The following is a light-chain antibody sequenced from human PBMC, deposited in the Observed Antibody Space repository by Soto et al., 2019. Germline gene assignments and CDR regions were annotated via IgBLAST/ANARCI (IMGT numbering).Light chain of an antibody. Sequence: EVVMTQSPATLYVSPGERATXSCRASQSVSSNLDWYQEKPGQAPRLLIYGASISARGIPARFSGSGSGTEFSLTISTLQAEDFAIYYCPHYNNLPRWTFGQGT. CDR1: QSVSSN. J-gene: IGKJ1*01. CDR3: PHYNNLPRWT. V-gene: IGKV3-15*01. CDR2: GAS.